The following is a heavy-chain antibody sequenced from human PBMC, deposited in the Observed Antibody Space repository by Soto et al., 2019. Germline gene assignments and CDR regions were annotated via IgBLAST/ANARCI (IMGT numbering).Heavy chain of an antibody. CDR3: ARDSATYYY. Sequence: PGGSLRLSCAASGFTFSNYGMQWVRQAPGKGLEWVAVIWYDGSNKYYADSVKGRFTISRDNSTNTLYLQMNRLRAGDTGVYYCARDSATYYYWGQGTLVTVSS. J-gene: IGHJ4*02. D-gene: IGHD1-26*01. V-gene: IGHV3-33*01. CDR2: IWYDGSNK. CDR1: GFTFSNYG.